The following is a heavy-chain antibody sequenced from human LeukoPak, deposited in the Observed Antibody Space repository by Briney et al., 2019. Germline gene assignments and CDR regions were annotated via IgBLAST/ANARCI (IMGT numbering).Heavy chain of an antibody. CDR2: IYYSGST. J-gene: IGHJ4*02. V-gene: IGHV4-59*01. CDR3: ARYYDFWSGIDY. Sequence: SETLSLTCTVSGGSISSYSWSWIRQPPGKGLEWIGYIYYSGSTNYNPSLKSRVTISVDTSKNQFSLKLSSVTAADTAVYYCARYYDFWSGIDYWGQGTLVTVSS. CDR1: GGSISSYS. D-gene: IGHD3-3*01.